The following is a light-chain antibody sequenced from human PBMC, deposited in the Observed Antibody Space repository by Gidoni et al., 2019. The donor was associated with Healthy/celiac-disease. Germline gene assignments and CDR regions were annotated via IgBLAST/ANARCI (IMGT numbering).Light chain of an antibody. Sequence: SYEMPPPPSVSCSPGQTASITCSGDKLGDKYACWYQQKPGQSPVLVIYQDSKRPSGIPERFSGSNSGNTATLTISGTQAMDEADYYCQAWDSSTAGVFGGGTKLTVL. CDR1: KLGDKY. CDR3: QAWDSSTAGV. V-gene: IGLV3-1*01. CDR2: QDS. J-gene: IGLJ3*02.